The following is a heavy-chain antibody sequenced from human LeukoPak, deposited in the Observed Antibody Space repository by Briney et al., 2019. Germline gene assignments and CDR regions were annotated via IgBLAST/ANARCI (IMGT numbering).Heavy chain of an antibody. V-gene: IGHV3-23*01. CDR3: AKSRCSTNCFGGDV. CDR2: ITFGGGST. D-gene: IGHD3-16*01. J-gene: IGHJ6*02. CDR1: GFTFSSYA. Sequence: GGSLRLSCVASGFTFSSYAMSWVRQTPGKGLEWVSGITFGGGSTYYADSVTGRFTISRDNSKNTLNLEMSSLRAEDTATYYCAKSRCSTNCFGGDVWGQGTTVTVS.